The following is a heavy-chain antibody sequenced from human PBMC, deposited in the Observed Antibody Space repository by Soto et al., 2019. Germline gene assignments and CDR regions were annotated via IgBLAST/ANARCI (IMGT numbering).Heavy chain of an antibody. Sequence: QVQLEESGGGGVQPGRSLRLSCAASGFNFSNYNMHGVRQAPGKGLEWVALILHDGSNEYYADSVKGRFTISRDNSKNTLYLQMKSLRAEDTAVYYCAKSRDGYSFYFYYGMDVWGQGTTVTVSS. J-gene: IGHJ6*02. CDR1: GFNFSNYN. V-gene: IGHV3-30*18. D-gene: IGHD4-4*01. CDR3: AKSRDGYSFYFYYGMDV. CDR2: ILHDGSNE.